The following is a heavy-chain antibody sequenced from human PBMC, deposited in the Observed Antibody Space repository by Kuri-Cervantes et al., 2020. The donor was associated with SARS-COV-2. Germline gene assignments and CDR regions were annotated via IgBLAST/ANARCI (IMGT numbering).Heavy chain of an antibody. J-gene: IGHJ5*02. D-gene: IGHD3-22*01. CDR1: GGSVSSGSYY. CDR3: AKETNYYDRSGYYYAWFDP. CDR2: IYYSGST. Sequence: SETLSLTCTVSGGSVSSGSYYWSWIRQPPGKGLEWIGYIYYSGSTNYNPSLKSRVTISVDTSKNQFSLKLSSVTAADTAVYYCAKETNYYDRSGYYYAWFDPWGQEPWSPSPQ. V-gene: IGHV4-61*01.